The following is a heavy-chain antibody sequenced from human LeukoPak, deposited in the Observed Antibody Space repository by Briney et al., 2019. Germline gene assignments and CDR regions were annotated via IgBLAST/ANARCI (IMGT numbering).Heavy chain of an antibody. V-gene: IGHV1-2*02. CDR1: GYTFTGYY. CDR2: INPNSGGT. D-gene: IGHD2-2*01. CDR3: AGIVVVPAAIRGDAFDI. J-gene: IGHJ3*02. Sequence: ASVKVSCKASGYTFTGYYMHWVRQAPGQGLEWMGWINPNSGGTNYAQKFQGRVTMTRDTSISTAYMELSRLRSDDTAVYYRAGIVVVPAAIRGDAFDIWGQGTMVTVSS.